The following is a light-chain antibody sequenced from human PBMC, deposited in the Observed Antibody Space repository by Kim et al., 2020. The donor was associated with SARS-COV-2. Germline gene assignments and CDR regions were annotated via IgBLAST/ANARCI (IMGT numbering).Light chain of an antibody. V-gene: IGLV1-44*01. CDR3: AAWDDSLYGRR. CDR2: RNG. CDR1: SPNVGSND. Sequence: QRVTINGSGSSPNVGSNDVSWYQHLPGTAPKLVVYRNGHLPSGVPDRFSGSRSGTSASLAISGLQSEDEADYYCAAWDDSLYGRRVGGGTKVTVL. J-gene: IGLJ2*01.